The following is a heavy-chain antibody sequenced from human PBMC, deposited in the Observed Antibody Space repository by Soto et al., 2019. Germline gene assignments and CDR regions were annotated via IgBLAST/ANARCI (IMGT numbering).Heavy chain of an antibody. V-gene: IGHV5-51*01. CDR1: GFRFTNYW. CDR2: IYPADSDT. Sequence: PGESLKISCKGSGFRFTNYWIGWVRQMPGKGLEWMGMIYPADSDTRYSPSFQGQVTISADKSISTAYLQWSSLKASDTAMYFCARKNGGNIVDYWGQGTLVTVSS. D-gene: IGHD2-15*01. CDR3: ARKNGGNIVDY. J-gene: IGHJ4*02.